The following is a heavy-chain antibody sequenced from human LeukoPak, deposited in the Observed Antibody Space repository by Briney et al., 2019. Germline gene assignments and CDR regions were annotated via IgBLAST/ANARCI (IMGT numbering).Heavy chain of an antibody. CDR1: GLTSSSYW. CDR3: ARLMTTVTPV. D-gene: IGHD4-17*01. J-gene: IGHJ4*02. V-gene: IGHV3-7*05. CDR2: IKLDGSEK. Sequence: GGSLRLSCAASGLTSSSYWMSWVRQAPGKGLEWVANIKLDGSEKYYVDSVKGRFTISRDNAKNSLYLQMNSLRAEDTAVYYCARLMTTVTPVWGQGALVTVSS.